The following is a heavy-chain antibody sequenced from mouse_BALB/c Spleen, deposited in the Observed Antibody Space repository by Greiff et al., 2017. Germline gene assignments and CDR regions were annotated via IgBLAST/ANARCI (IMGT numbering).Heavy chain of an antibody. D-gene: IGHD1-2*01. Sequence: EVKLQESGTVLARPGASVKMSCKASGYTFTSYWMHWVKQRPGQGLEWIGAIYPGNSDTSYNQKFKGKAKLTAVTSTSTAYMELSSLTNEDSAVYYCTREGFTTATWFAYWGQGTLVTVSA. J-gene: IGHJ3*01. CDR1: GYTFTSYW. CDR2: IYPGNSDT. CDR3: TREGFTTATWFAY. V-gene: IGHV1-5*01.